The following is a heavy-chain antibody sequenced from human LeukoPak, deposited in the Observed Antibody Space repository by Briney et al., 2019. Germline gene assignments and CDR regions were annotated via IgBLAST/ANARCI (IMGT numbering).Heavy chain of an antibody. J-gene: IGHJ3*02. V-gene: IGHV1-2*04. CDR3: ARVGATGGGAFDI. CDR1: GYTFTGYY. Sequence: ASVKVSCKASGYTFTGYYMHWVRQAPGQGLEWMGWINPNSGGTNYAQKFQGWVTMTRDTSISTAYMELSRLRSDDTAVYYCARVGATGGGAFDIWGQGTMVTVSS. D-gene: IGHD1-26*01. CDR2: INPNSGGT.